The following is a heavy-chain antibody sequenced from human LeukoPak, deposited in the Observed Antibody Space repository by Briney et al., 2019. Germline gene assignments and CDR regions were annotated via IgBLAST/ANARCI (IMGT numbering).Heavy chain of an antibody. V-gene: IGHV1-46*01. CDR3: TRPKDSGSHLFLFDY. CDR2: INPSDGST. J-gene: IGHJ4*02. Sequence: ASVKVSCKASGYTFTSHYMHWVRQAPGQGLEWMGIINPSDGSTNYAQKFQGRVTMTRDRSRSTVDLELSSLRSEDTAVYYCTRPKDSGSHLFLFDYWGQGTLVTVSS. D-gene: IGHD1-26*01. CDR1: GYTFTSHY.